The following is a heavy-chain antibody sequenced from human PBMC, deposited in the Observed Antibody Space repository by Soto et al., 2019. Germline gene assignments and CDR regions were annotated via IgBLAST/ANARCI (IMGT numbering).Heavy chain of an antibody. Sequence: SETLSLTCTVSGGSISSSSYYWGWIRQPPGKGLEWIGSIYYSGSTYYNPSLKSRVTISVDTSKNQFSLKLSSVTAADTAVYYCARHRYSSSGNWFDPWGQGTLVTVSS. D-gene: IGHD6-13*01. CDR3: ARHRYSSSGNWFDP. CDR2: IYYSGST. CDR1: GGSISSSSYY. J-gene: IGHJ5*02. V-gene: IGHV4-39*01.